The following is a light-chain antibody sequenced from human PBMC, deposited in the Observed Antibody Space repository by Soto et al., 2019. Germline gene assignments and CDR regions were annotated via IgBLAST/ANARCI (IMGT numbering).Light chain of an antibody. V-gene: IGKV3-15*01. CDR2: GAS. Sequence: IVLTQSPGTLPLSPGERATLSCRASQSVSSNFLAWYQQKPGQAPRLLIYGASTRATGIPTRFSGSGSGTEFTLTISSLQSEDFAVYYCQRYNNWPAFGQGTKVDIK. CDR3: QRYNNWPA. J-gene: IGKJ1*01. CDR1: QSVSSN.